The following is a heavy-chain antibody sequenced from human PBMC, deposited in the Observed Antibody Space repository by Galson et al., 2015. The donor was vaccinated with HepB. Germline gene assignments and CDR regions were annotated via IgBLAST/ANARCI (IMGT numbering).Heavy chain of an antibody. J-gene: IGHJ3*02. CDR3: ATGPNYGGNPTAFDI. Sequence: SVKVSCKVSGYTLTELSMHWVRQAPGKGLEWMGGFDPEDGETIYAQKFQGRVTMTEDTSTDTAYMELSSLRSEDTAVYYCATGPNYGGNPTAFDIWGQGTMVTVSS. V-gene: IGHV1-24*01. CDR1: GYTLTELS. CDR2: FDPEDGET. D-gene: IGHD4-23*01.